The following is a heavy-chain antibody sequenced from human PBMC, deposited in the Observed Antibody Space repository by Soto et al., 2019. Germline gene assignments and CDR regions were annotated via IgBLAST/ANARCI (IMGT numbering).Heavy chain of an antibody. CDR1: GGSISSYY. CDR2: IYYSGST. Sequence: SETLSLTCTVSGGSISSYYWSWIRQPPGKGLEWIGYIYYSGSTNYNPSLKSRVTISVDTSKNQFSLKLSSVTADDTAVYYCARAGGSTWFFYSGGVPRTNDYWGQGTLVTVSS. D-gene: IGHD6-13*01. CDR3: ARAGGSTWFFYSGGVPRTNDY. J-gene: IGHJ4*02. V-gene: IGHV4-59*01.